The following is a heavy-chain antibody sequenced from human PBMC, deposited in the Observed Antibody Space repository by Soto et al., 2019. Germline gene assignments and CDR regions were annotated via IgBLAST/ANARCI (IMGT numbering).Heavy chain of an antibody. J-gene: IGHJ6*02. D-gene: IGHD3-3*01. Sequence: QVQLQESGPGLVKPSQTLSLTCTVSGGSISSGGYYWSWIRQHPGKGLEWIGYIYYSGSTYYNPSLKSRVNISVDTSKNQFSLKLSSVTAADTAVYYCARDSRPYYDFWSGYQNYYYYGMDVWGQGTTVTVSS. CDR2: IYYSGST. V-gene: IGHV4-31*03. CDR1: GGSISSGGYY. CDR3: ARDSRPYYDFWSGYQNYYYYGMDV.